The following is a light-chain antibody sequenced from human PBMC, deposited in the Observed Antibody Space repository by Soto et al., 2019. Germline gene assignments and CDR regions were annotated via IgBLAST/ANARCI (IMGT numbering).Light chain of an antibody. CDR1: SSNIGAGYD. J-gene: IGLJ2*01. Sequence: QSVLTQPPSVSGAPGQRVTISCTGSSSNIGAGYDVHWYQQLPGTAPKLLIYGNSNQPSGVPDRFSGSKSGTSASLAITGLQXEDEXDYYCQSYDSSLSGSVVFGGGTKLTVL. V-gene: IGLV1-40*01. CDR2: GNS. CDR3: QSYDSSLSGSVV.